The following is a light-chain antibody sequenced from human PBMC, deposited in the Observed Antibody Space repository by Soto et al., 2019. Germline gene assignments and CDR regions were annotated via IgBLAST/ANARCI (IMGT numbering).Light chain of an antibody. J-gene: IGKJ2*01. V-gene: IGKV1-16*01. CDR3: QHYYAFPYA. Sequence: DIQLTQSPSPLSASVGDTVAITCRASQGIKNYLAWFQQKPGKAPKSLIYAASTLQSGVPSRFSGSGYGTDFTLTITGLQPDDFATYFCQHYYAFPYAFGQGTKL. CDR1: QGIKNY. CDR2: AAS.